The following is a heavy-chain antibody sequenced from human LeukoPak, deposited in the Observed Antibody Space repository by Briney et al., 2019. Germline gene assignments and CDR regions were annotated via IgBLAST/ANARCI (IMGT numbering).Heavy chain of an antibody. J-gene: IGHJ5*01. Sequence: PGGSLRLSCAASGFSFNDEYMSWIRQAPGQGLQWIAYISASGDFRRSTDSVKGQFTISRDNAKRLLYLQMDSLGEEDTAVYYCATTSGAGPGVDFDSWGQGVPVIVSS. CDR1: GFSFNDEY. D-gene: IGHD6-25*01. CDR3: ATTSGAGPGVDFDS. V-gene: IGHV3-11*01. CDR2: ISASGDFR.